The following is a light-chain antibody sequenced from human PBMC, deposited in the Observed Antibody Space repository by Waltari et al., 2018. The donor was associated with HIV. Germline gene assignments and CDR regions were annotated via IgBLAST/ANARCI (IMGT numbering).Light chain of an antibody. V-gene: IGLV1-47*01. CDR3: AAWDDSLSGWV. CDR2: RNN. J-gene: IGLJ3*02. CDR1: SSNIGSNY. Sequence: QSVLTQPPSASGTPGQRVTISCSGSSSNIGSNYVYWYPQLPGTAPKLPIYRNNQRPSGVPDRFSGSKSGTSASLAISGLRSEDEADYYCAAWDDSLSGWVFGGGTKLTVL.